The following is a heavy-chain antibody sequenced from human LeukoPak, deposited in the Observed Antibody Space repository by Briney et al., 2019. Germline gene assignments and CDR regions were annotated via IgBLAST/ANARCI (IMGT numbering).Heavy chain of an antibody. CDR2: INHSGST. J-gene: IGHJ4*02. Sequence: PSETLSLTCAVYGGSFSGYYWSWIRQPPGKGLEWIGEINHSGSTNYNPSLKSRVTISVDTSKNQFSLKLSSVTAADTAVYYCARSLTLKDYWGQGTLVTVSS. V-gene: IGHV4-34*01. CDR3: ARSLTLKDY. CDR1: GGSFSGYY.